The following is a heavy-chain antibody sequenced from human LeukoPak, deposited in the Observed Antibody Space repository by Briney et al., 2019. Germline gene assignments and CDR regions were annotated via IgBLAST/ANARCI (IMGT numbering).Heavy chain of an antibody. Sequence: SETLSLTCTVSGGSISGYYWSWIRQPPGKGLEWIGYSSGTTKYNSSFKRRVTISVDTSKNQISLKLTSVTAADTAVYYCARDSSIWYRGAFDYWGQGTLVTVSS. V-gene: IGHV4-59*12. CDR2: YSSGTT. D-gene: IGHD6-13*01. CDR3: ARDSSIWYRGAFDY. J-gene: IGHJ4*02. CDR1: GGSISGYY.